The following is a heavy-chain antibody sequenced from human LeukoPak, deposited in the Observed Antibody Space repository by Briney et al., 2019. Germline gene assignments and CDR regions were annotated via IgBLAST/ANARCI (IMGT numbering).Heavy chain of an antibody. J-gene: IGHJ4*02. V-gene: IGHV3-30*03. Sequence: PGRSLRLSCAASGFTFSSYGMHWVRQAPGKGLEWVAVISYDGSNKYYADSVKGRFTISRNNSKNTLYLQMNSLRAEDTAVYYCARDGDDILTGSSPCFFDYWGQGTLVTVSS. CDR1: GFTFSSYG. CDR3: ARDGDDILTGSSPCFFDY. CDR2: ISYDGSNK. D-gene: IGHD3-9*01.